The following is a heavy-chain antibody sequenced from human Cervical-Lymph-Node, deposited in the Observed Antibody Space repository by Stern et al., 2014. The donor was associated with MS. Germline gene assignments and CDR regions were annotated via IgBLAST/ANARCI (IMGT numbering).Heavy chain of an antibody. V-gene: IGHV4-34*01. J-gene: IGHJ5*02. CDR1: GGSFDAFY. D-gene: IGHD6-6*01. Sequence: QVQLQQWGAGLLKPSETLSLTCGVNGGSFDAFYWSWIRQPPGRGLAWIGEISHSGYTNYNPSLKSRVTISVDTSKNQFTLKMNSVTAADTAVYYCARTWIAVRNTKWFDPWGQGTLVTVSS. CDR3: ARTWIAVRNTKWFDP. CDR2: ISHSGYT.